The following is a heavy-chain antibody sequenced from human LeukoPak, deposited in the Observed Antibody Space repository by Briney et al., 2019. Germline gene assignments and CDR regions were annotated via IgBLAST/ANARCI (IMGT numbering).Heavy chain of an antibody. D-gene: IGHD1-26*01. CDR1: GFTFSRYA. CDR3: AKVGIVGAAYFDY. V-gene: IGHV3-23*01. Sequence: GGSLRLSCADSGFTFSRYAMSWVRQAPGKGLEWVSAISGSGGSTYYADSVKGRFTISRDNSKNTLYLQMNSLRAEDTAVYYCAKVGIVGAAYFDYWGQGTLVTVSS. CDR2: ISGSGGST. J-gene: IGHJ4*02.